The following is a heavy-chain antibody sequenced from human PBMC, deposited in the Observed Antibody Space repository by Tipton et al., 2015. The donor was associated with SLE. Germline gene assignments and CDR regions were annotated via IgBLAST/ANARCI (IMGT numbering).Heavy chain of an antibody. CDR3: ARAPQQLGYFDY. V-gene: IGHV4-34*01. D-gene: IGHD6-13*01. CDR1: GGSFSGYY. CDR2: INHSGST. Sequence: TLSLTCAVYGGSFSGYYWSWIRQPPGKGLEWIGEINHSGSTNYNPSLKSRVTISVDTSKNQFSLKLSSATAADTAVYYCARAPQQLGYFDYWGQGTLVTVSS. J-gene: IGHJ4*02.